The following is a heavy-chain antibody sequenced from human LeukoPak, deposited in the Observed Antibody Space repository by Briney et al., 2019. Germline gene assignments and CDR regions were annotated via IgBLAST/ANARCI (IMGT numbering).Heavy chain of an antibody. V-gene: IGHV3-23*01. CDR2: MSGSGDGT. J-gene: IGHJ6*03. D-gene: IGHD3-16*01. CDR3: AKMMGQRLYDYCMDV. CDR1: GFTFSRHA. Sequence: GGSLRLSCAASGFTFSRHAMSWVRQAPGKGLEWVSAMSGSGDGTYYADSVKGRFTISRDNSKNTLYLQMNSLRAEDTAVYYCAKMMGQRLYDYCMDVWGKGTTVTVSS.